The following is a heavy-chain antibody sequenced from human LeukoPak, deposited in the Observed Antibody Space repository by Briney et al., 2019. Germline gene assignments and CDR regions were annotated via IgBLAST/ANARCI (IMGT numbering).Heavy chain of an antibody. CDR1: GYTFTGYY. Sequence: ASVKVSCKASGYTFTGYYMHWVRQAPGQGLEWMGWINPNSGGTNYAQKLQGRVTMTTDTSTSTAYMELRSLRSDDTAVYYCARSIAASGTIYYYYYMDVWGKGTTVTISS. D-gene: IGHD6-13*01. J-gene: IGHJ6*03. CDR3: ARSIAASGTIYYYYYMDV. CDR2: INPNSGGT. V-gene: IGHV1-2*02.